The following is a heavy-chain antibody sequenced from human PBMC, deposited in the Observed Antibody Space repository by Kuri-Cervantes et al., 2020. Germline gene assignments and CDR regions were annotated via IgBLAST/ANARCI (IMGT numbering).Heavy chain of an antibody. CDR2: INPNGGGT. V-gene: IGHV1-2*02. Sequence: ASVKVSCKASGYTFTGYYMHWVRQAPGQGLEWMGWINPNGGGTNYAQKFQGRVTMTRDTSISTANMELSRLRSDDTAVYYCAGGQRERGSSSWHYYYYGMDVWGQGTTVTVSS. CDR1: GYTFTGYY. D-gene: IGHD6-13*01. J-gene: IGHJ6*02. CDR3: AGGQRERGSSSWHYYYYGMDV.